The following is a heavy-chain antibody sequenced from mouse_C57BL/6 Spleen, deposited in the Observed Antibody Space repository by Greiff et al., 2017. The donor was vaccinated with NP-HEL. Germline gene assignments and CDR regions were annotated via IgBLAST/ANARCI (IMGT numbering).Heavy chain of an antibody. J-gene: IGHJ4*01. D-gene: IGHD2-3*01. Sequence: EVQLQQSGPELVKPGASVKISCKASGYSFTGYYMNWVKQSPAKSLEWIGVINPSTGGTTYNQKFKAKATLTVDKSSSTAYMQLKSLTSEDSAVYYCARLYDGLMDYWGQGTSVTVSS. V-gene: IGHV1-42*01. CDR1: GYSFTGYY. CDR2: INPSTGGT. CDR3: ARLYDGLMDY.